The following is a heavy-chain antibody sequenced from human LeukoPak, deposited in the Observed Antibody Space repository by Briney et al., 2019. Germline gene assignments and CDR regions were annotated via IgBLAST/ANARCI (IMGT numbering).Heavy chain of an antibody. D-gene: IGHD6-19*01. CDR3: ATLAVVAT. Sequence: GGSLRLSCAASGFTFSTYQMHWVRQAPGKGLEWVAFIHNDGSNKYYTDSVRGRFTISRDNSKNTLFLQMNSLRTEDTAVYYCATLAVVATWGQGTLVTVSS. J-gene: IGHJ4*02. CDR2: IHNDGSNK. V-gene: IGHV3-30*02. CDR1: GFTFSTYQ.